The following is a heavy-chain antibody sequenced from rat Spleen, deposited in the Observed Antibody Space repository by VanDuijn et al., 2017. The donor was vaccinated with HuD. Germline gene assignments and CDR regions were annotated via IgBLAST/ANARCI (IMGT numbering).Heavy chain of an antibody. CDR2: ITNTGGST. Sequence: EVQLVESGGGLVQPGRSMKLSCAVSGFTFSNYYMAWVRQAPTKGLEWVASITNTGGSTYYPDSVKGRFTVSRDNAKSTLYLQMDSLRSEDTATYYCARHWGYWGQGVMVTVSS. CDR1: GFTFSNYY. D-gene: IGHD4-6*01. V-gene: IGHV5-25*01. J-gene: IGHJ2*01. CDR3: ARHWGY.